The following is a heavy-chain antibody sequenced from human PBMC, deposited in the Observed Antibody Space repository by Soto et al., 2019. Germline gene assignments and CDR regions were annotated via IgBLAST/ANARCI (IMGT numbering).Heavy chain of an antibody. J-gene: IGHJ5*02. CDR3: ASSPTATYGDYGWFDP. V-gene: IGHV1-18*01. Sequence: QVQLVQSGAEVKKPGASVKVSCKASGYTFTSYGLSWVRQAPGQGLEWMGWISAYNGNTNYAQKLQGRVTMTTDTSTSTAYMELRSLRSDDTAVYYCASSPTATYGDYGWFDPWGQGTLVTVSS. CDR1: GYTFTSYG. D-gene: IGHD4-17*01. CDR2: ISAYNGNT.